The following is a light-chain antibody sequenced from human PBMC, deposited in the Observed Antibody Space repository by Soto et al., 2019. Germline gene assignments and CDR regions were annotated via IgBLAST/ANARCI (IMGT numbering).Light chain of an antibody. Sequence: EIVLTQSPGTLSLSPGERATLSCRASQRISNSYLAWYQQKPGQAPRLLIYGASSWATGIPERFSGSGSVTDFTLTISRLEPEDFAVYFCQQYGSSPRTFGQGTKVDIK. CDR3: QQYGSSPRT. CDR2: GAS. CDR1: QRISNSY. J-gene: IGKJ1*01. V-gene: IGKV3-20*01.